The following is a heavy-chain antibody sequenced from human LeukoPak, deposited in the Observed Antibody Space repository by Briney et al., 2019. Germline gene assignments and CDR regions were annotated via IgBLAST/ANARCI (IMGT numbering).Heavy chain of an antibody. CDR2: IYHSGST. Sequence: SETLSLTCTVSGGSISSGGYYWSWIRQPPGKGLEWIGYIYHSGSTYYNPSLKSRVTISVDRSKNQFSLKLSSVTAADTAVYYCATRRVIVVGGWFDPWGQGTLVTVSS. V-gene: IGHV4-30-2*01. CDR1: GGSISSGGYY. D-gene: IGHD2-2*01. CDR3: ATRRVIVVGGWFDP. J-gene: IGHJ5*02.